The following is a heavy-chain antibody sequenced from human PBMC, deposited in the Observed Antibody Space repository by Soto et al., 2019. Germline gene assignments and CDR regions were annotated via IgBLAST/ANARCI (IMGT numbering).Heavy chain of an antibody. CDR2: INESGNA. Sequence: PSETLSLTCTVYGGSFSGYSWSWIRQPPGKGLEWVGEINESGNANNNPTPKSRVTIPVDTPKHQSSQNLSPVTAADTAVYYCTRPHLQGFIVLAVVGHFDYWGQGALVTVSS. D-gene: IGHD2-15*01. CDR3: TRPHLQGFIVLAVVGHFDY. V-gene: IGHV4-34*01. J-gene: IGHJ4*02. CDR1: GGSFSGYS.